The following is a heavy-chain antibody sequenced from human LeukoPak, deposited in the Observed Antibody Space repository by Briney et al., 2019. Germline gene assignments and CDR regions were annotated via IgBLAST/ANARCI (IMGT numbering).Heavy chain of an antibody. V-gene: IGHV3-23*01. CDR1: GFTFNSYG. D-gene: IGHD2-21*02. CDR3: AKDGTAFYYYMDV. CDR2: INDSGGST. J-gene: IGHJ6*03. Sequence: GGSLRLSCAASGFTFNSYGMYWVRQAPGEGLEWVSGINDSGGSTYYADSVKGRFTISRDNSKNTLYLQMNSLRAEDTAVYYCAKDGTAFYYYMDVWGKGTTVTVSS.